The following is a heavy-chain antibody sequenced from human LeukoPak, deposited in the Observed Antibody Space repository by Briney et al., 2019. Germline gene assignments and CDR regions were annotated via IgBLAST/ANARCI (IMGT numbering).Heavy chain of an antibody. Sequence: SETLSLTCAVCGGSFSGYYWSWIRQPPGKGLEWIGEINHSGSTNYNPSLKSRVTISVDTSKNQFSLKLSSVTAADTAVYYCASRRGYYDSSGPARYWGQGTLVTVSS. CDR1: GGSFSGYY. CDR3: ASRRGYYDSSGPARY. V-gene: IGHV4-34*01. D-gene: IGHD3-22*01. J-gene: IGHJ4*02. CDR2: INHSGST.